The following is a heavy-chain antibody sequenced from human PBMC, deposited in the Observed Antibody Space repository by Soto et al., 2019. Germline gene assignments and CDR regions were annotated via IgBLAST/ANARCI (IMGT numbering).Heavy chain of an antibody. CDR3: ARQQYTVVTAFDV. CDR2: VSYNGNT. D-gene: IGHD2-15*01. Sequence: SETLSLTCTVPGGSITPYYWSWIRQPPGEGLEWIGYVSYNGNTDYNPSLKSRVSISVDTSKNEFSLKLNSLTAADAAIYFCARQQYTVVTAFDVWGRGTMVT. V-gene: IGHV4-59*01. J-gene: IGHJ3*01. CDR1: GGSITPYY.